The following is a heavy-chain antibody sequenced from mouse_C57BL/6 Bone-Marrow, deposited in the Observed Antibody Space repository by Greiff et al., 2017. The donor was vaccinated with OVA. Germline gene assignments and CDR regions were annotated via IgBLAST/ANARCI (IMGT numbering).Heavy chain of an antibody. J-gene: IGHJ3*01. V-gene: IGHV5-17*01. CDR3: ARPIYYDYAWCAY. CDR2: ISSGSSTI. D-gene: IGHD2-4*01. CDR1: GFTFSDYG. Sequence: EVMLVESGGGLVKPGGSLKLSCAASGFTFSDYGMHWVRQAPEKGLEWVAYISSGSSTIYYADTVKGRFTISRDNAKNTLFLQMTSLRSEDTAMYYCARPIYYDYAWCAYWGQGTLVTVSA.